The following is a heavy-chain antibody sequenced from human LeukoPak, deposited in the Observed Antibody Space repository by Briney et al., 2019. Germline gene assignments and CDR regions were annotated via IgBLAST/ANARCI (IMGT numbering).Heavy chain of an antibody. CDR3: ARDGVRDGLYFDR. J-gene: IGHJ4*02. V-gene: IGHV3-7*01. D-gene: IGHD5-24*01. CDR1: GFTFSSYE. CDR2: INQDGSEK. Sequence: GGSLRLSCAASGFTFSSYEMNWVRQAPGKGLEWMASINQDGSEKYYLDSVKGRFTISRDNAKNSLYLQMNSLRDEDTAVYSCARDGVRDGLYFDRWGQGTLVTVSS.